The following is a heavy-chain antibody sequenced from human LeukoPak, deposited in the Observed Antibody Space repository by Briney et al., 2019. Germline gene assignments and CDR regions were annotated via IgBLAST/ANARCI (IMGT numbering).Heavy chain of an antibody. V-gene: IGHV3-66*01. J-gene: IGHJ5*02. Sequence: GGSLRLSCAASGFTVSSSYMSWVRQAPGKGLEWVSVIYSGGSTYYADSVKGRFTISRDNSKNTLYLQMNSLRAEDTAVYYCARTARNWFDPWGQGTLVTVSS. CDR1: GFTVSSSY. CDR2: IYSGGST. D-gene: IGHD5-18*01. CDR3: ARTARNWFDP.